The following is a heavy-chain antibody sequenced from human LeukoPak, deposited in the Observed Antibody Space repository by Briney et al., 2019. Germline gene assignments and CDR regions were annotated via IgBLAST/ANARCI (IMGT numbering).Heavy chain of an antibody. J-gene: IGHJ6*03. CDR3: ARASMVRGVSSYYMDV. Sequence: ASVKVSCKVSGYTLTEVSMHWVRQAPGKGLEWMGGFDPEDGETIYAQKFQGRVTMTRDTSTSTVYMELSSLRSEDTAVYYCARASMVRGVSSYYMDVWGKGTTVTISS. CDR2: FDPEDGET. V-gene: IGHV1-24*01. CDR1: GYTLTEVS. D-gene: IGHD3-10*01.